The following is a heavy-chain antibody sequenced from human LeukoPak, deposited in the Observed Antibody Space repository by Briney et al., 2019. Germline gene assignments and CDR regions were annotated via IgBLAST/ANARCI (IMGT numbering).Heavy chain of an antibody. CDR1: GGSINSYY. CDR3: ARTAYARFFDL. D-gene: IGHD2-21*01. Sequence: PSETLSLTCTVSGGSINSYYWSWIRQPPGKGLEWIGHIYYSGSTNYNPSLKSRVTISIDTSKNQFSLKLSSVTAADTAVYYCARTAYARFFDLWGRGTLVTVSS. J-gene: IGHJ2*01. V-gene: IGHV4-59*01. CDR2: IYYSGST.